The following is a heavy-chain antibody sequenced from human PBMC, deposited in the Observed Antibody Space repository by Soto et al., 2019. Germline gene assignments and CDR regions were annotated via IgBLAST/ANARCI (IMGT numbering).Heavy chain of an antibody. CDR1: GGSFSGYY. CDR3: AGQTRLIRAEAFDI. Sequence: SETLSLTCAVYGGSFSGYYWSWIRQPPGKGLEWIGEINHSGSTNYNPSLKSRVTISVDTSKNQFSLKLSSVTAADTAVYYCAGQTRLIRAEAFDIWGQGTTVTV. J-gene: IGHJ3*02. V-gene: IGHV4-34*01. D-gene: IGHD3-10*01. CDR2: INHSGST.